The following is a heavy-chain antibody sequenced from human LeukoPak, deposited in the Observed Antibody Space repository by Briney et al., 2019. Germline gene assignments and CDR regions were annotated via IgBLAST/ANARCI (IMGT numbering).Heavy chain of an antibody. CDR3: ARSDLGTITAGTFNS. CDR2: ISGYQGST. V-gene: IGHV1-18*01. D-gene: IGHD5-24*01. CDR1: GYTFTNYG. Sequence: GASVKVSCKASGYTFTNYGITWVRQAPGQGLEWMGWISGYQGSTKYAQNFQGRVTMTIDTSTSTAYMDLRSLRSDDTATYFCARSDLGTITAGTFNSWGQGTLVAVSS. J-gene: IGHJ5*02.